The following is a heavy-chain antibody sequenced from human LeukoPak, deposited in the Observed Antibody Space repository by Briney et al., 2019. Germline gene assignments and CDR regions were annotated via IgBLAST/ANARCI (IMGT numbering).Heavy chain of an antibody. V-gene: IGHV1-69*04. CDR1: GGTFSSYA. CDR3: ASDVLSIAVAGPVDY. Sequence: SVKVSCKASGGTFSSYAISWVRQAPGQGLEWMGRIIPILGIANYAQKFQGRVTITADKSTSTAYMVLSSLRSEDTAVYYCASDVLSIAVAGPVDYWGQGTLVTVSS. CDR2: IIPILGIA. D-gene: IGHD6-19*01. J-gene: IGHJ4*02.